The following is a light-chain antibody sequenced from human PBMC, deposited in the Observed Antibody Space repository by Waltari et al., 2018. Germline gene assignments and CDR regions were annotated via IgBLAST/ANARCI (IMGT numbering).Light chain of an antibody. CDR3: GTWDSSLSGAV. CDR2: ENR. V-gene: IGLV1-51*02. J-gene: IGLJ7*01. Sequence: QSVLTQPPSVSAAPGQRVTIACSGASSHIGNNYVSWYRQFPGTAPKLLIYENRERPSGIPGRFSGSKSGTSATLDITGLQAGDEADYYCGTWDSSLSGAVFGGGTHLTVL. CDR1: SSHIGNNY.